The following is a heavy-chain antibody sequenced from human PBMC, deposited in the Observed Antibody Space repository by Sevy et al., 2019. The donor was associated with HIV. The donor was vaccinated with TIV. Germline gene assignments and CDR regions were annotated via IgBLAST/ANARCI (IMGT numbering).Heavy chain of an antibody. J-gene: IGHJ6*02. Sequence: GGSLRISCAASGFTFSNYAMSWVRQAPGKGLKWVSSISRSGGSIHYADSVKGRFTISRDNSKNTLYLQMNSLRAEETAVYYCAKVDVVVPVADYGLDVWGQGTTVTVSS. CDR3: AKVDVVVPVADYGLDV. CDR1: GFTFSNYA. D-gene: IGHD2-2*01. V-gene: IGHV3-23*01. CDR2: ISRSGGSI.